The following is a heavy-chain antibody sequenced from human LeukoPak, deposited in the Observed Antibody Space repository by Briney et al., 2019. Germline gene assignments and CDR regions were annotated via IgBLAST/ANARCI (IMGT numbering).Heavy chain of an antibody. CDR2: INPNSGGT. Sequence: ASVKVSCKASGYTFTGYYMHWVRQAPGQGLEWMGWINPNSGGTNYAQKFQGRVTMTRDTSISTAYMELSRLRSDDTAVYYCARVLVPYYYGSGSYYAFDIWGQGTMVTVSS. CDR3: ARVLVPYYYGSGSYYAFDI. D-gene: IGHD3-10*01. V-gene: IGHV1-2*02. J-gene: IGHJ3*02. CDR1: GYTFTGYY.